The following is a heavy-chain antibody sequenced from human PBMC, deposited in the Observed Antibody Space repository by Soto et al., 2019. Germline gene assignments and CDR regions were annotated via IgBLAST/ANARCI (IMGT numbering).Heavy chain of an antibody. Sequence: QVQLVQSGAEVKKPGSSVKVSCKASGGTFSSYTISWVRQAPGQGLEWMGRIIPILGIANYAQKFQGRVTITADKSTSTAYMELSSLRSEDTAVYYGAGDRVGVGFGDYWGQGTLVTVSS. CDR1: GGTFSSYT. V-gene: IGHV1-69*08. D-gene: IGHD3-10*01. J-gene: IGHJ4*02. CDR2: IIPILGIA. CDR3: AGDRVGVGFGDY.